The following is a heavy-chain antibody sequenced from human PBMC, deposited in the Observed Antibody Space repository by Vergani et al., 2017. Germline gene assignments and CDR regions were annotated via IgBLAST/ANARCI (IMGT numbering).Heavy chain of an antibody. CDR3: ARARGGYSYGHDAFDI. V-gene: IGHV4-59*01. Sequence: QVQLQESGPGLVKPSETLSLTCTVSGGSISSYYWSWIRQPPGKGLEWIGYIYYSGSTNYNPSLKSRVTISVDTSKNQFSLKLSSVTAADTAGYYCARARGGYSYGHDAFDIWGQGTMVTVSS. D-gene: IGHD5-18*01. J-gene: IGHJ3*02. CDR2: IYYSGST. CDR1: GGSISSYY.